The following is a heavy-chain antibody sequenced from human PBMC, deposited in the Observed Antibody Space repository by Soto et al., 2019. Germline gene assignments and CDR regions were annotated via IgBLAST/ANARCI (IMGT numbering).Heavy chain of an antibody. V-gene: IGHV3-23*01. Sequence: QLLQSGGGLVQPGGSLTLSCAASGFTFGTTDMSWVRQAPGEGLEWVSTIDGSGGITSYADSVKGRFAISRDNSRNTVDLQMNRLGGDDTALYYCVKNSGWFNTWGQGAVVSGSS. J-gene: IGHJ5*02. CDR3: VKNSGWFNT. CDR2: IDGSGGIT. CDR1: GFTFGTTD. D-gene: IGHD3-10*01.